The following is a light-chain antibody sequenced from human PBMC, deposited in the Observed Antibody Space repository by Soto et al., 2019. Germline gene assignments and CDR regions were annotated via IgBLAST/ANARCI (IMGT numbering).Light chain of an antibody. V-gene: IGKV3-15*01. CDR3: QQYDNWPKT. Sequence: EIVMTQSPVTLSVSPGEGATLSCRASQSVSSNLAWYQQKPGQSPRLLIYGASTRATGIPARFSGSGYGTEFTLTISSLQSEDFAVYYCQQYDNWPKTFGQGTKVEIK. CDR1: QSVSSN. J-gene: IGKJ1*01. CDR2: GAS.